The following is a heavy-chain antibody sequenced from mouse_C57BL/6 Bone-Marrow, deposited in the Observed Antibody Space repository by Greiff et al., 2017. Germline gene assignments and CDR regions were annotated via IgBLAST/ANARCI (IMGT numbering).Heavy chain of an antibody. CDR3: ARHPYYFDY. J-gene: IGHJ2*01. CDR1: GYTFTSYW. CDR2: INPSSGYT. V-gene: IGHV1-7*01. Sequence: VQLQPSGAELAKPGASVKLSCKASGYTFTSYWMHWVKQRPGQGLEWIGYINPSSGYTKYNQKFKDKATLTADKSFSTAYMQLCSLTYEDSSVXYCARHPYYFDYWGQGTTLTVSS.